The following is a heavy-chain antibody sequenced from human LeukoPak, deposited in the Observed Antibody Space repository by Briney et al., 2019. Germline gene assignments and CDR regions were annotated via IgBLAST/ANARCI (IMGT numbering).Heavy chain of an antibody. CDR1: GFVFSSYW. V-gene: IGHV3-74*03. D-gene: IGHD3-10*01. J-gene: IGHJ4*02. Sequence: GGSLRLSCAASGFVFSSYWMHWVRQGPGEGLVWVSRINSDGGTTTYADSVKGRFTISRDNAKNTVYLQMNSLRAEDTAVYYCATIKVRANNYDTDGFEYWGQGTLVTVSS. CDR3: ATIKVRANNYDTDGFEY. CDR2: INSDGGTT.